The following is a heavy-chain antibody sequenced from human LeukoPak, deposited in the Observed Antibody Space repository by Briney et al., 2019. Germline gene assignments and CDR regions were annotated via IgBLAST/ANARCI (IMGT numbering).Heavy chain of an antibody. CDR1: GFTFCSYT. Sequence: GGSLRLSCAASGFTFCSYTMNWVRQAPGKGLEWVSSISSSSNYIHYADSLKGRFTISRDNANNSLYLQMNSLRAEDTAVYYCARVGTRADWGQGTLVTVSS. CDR2: ISSSSNYI. CDR3: ARVGTRAD. D-gene: IGHD1-1*01. V-gene: IGHV3-21*01. J-gene: IGHJ4*02.